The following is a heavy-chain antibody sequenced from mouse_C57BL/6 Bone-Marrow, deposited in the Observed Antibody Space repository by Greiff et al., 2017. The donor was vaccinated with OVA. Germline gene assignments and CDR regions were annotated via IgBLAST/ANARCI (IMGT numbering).Heavy chain of an antibody. CDR2: IYPRSGNT. Sequence: VQLQQSGAELARPGASVKLSCKASGYTFTSYGISWVKQRTGQGLEWIGEIYPRSGNTYYNEKFKGKATLTADKSSSTAYMELRSLTSEDSAVYFCARDRNYYYGSPFAYWGQGTLVTVSA. J-gene: IGHJ3*01. CDR3: ARDRNYYYGSPFAY. D-gene: IGHD1-1*01. V-gene: IGHV1-81*01. CDR1: GYTFTSYG.